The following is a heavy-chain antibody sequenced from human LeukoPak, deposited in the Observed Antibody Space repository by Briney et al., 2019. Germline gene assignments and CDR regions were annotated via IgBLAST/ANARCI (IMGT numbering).Heavy chain of an antibody. Sequence: SETLSLTCTVSGGSIRGYYWTWIRQPPGKGLEWIGYIYYSGSVDYNPSLTSRVTISVDRSNNQFSLKLSSVTAADSALYYCAREYCSSTNCYFDYWGQGTLVTVSS. CDR1: GGSIRGYY. CDR2: IYYSGSV. D-gene: IGHD2-2*01. J-gene: IGHJ4*02. V-gene: IGHV4-59*01. CDR3: AREYCSSTNCYFDY.